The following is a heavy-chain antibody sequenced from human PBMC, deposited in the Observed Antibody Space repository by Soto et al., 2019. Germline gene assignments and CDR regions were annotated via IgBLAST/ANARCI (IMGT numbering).Heavy chain of an antibody. CDR2: INPSGGST. Sequence: QVQLVQSGAEVKKPGASVKVSCKASGYTFTSYYMHWVRQARGQGLEWMGIINPSGGSTSYAQKFQGRVTMTRDPSTSTVYMELSSLRSEDTAVYYCARYPDYGDNARYYYGMDVWGQGTTVTVSS. CDR1: GYTFTSYY. V-gene: IGHV1-46*03. D-gene: IGHD4-17*01. J-gene: IGHJ6*02. CDR3: ARYPDYGDNARYYYGMDV.